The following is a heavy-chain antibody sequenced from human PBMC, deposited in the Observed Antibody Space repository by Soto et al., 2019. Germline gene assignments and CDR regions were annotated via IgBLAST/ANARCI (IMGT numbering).Heavy chain of an antibody. CDR1: GFTFSSHG. D-gene: IGHD6-13*01. J-gene: IGHJ5*02. Sequence: ESGGGVVQPGRSLRLSCVASGFTFSSHGMHWVRQAPGKGLEWVAVLWYDGSNKYYADSVKGRFTISRDNSKNTLYLQMNSLRAEDTAVYYCARGYGWFDPWGQGTLVTVSS. CDR3: ARGYGWFDP. V-gene: IGHV3-33*01. CDR2: LWYDGSNK.